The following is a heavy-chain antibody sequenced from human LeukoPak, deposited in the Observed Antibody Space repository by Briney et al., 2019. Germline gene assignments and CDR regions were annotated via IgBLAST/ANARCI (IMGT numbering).Heavy chain of an antibody. Sequence: SETLSLTCAVYGGSFSGYYWSWIRQPPGKGLEWIGEINHSGSTNYNPSLKSRVTISVDTSKNQFSLKLNSVTAADTAVYFCARSVKNHIAALNWFDPWGQGTLVTVSS. V-gene: IGHV4-34*01. CDR1: GGSFSGYY. J-gene: IGHJ5*02. CDR2: INHSGST. D-gene: IGHD6-6*01. CDR3: ARSVKNHIAALNWFDP.